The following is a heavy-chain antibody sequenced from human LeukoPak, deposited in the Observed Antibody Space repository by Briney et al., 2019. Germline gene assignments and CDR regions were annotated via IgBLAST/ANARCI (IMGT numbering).Heavy chain of an antibody. Sequence: GGSLRLTCAASGFTFSDYYISWIRQAPGKGLEWLSYISTSGSTIHYADSVKGQFTISRDNAKKSLYLQMNSLRAEDTAVYYCVRVLLYHGSLAFDIWGQGTMVTVSS. CDR3: VRVLLYHGSLAFDI. V-gene: IGHV3-11*01. CDR1: GFTFSDYY. D-gene: IGHD3-3*01. CDR2: ISTSGSTI. J-gene: IGHJ3*02.